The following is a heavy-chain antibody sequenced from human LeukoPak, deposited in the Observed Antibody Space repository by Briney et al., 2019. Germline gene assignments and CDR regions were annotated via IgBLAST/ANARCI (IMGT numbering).Heavy chain of an antibody. D-gene: IGHD2-2*02. V-gene: IGHV4-34*01. Sequence: SETLSLTCAVYGGSFSGYYWSWIRQPPGKGLEWIGEINHSGSTNYNPSLKSRVTISVDTSKNQFSLKLSSVTAADTAVYYCARGTPLTPWRAIRPHYFDYWGQGTLVTVSS. CDR3: ARGTPLTPWRAIRPHYFDY. J-gene: IGHJ4*02. CDR1: GGSFSGYY. CDR2: INHSGST.